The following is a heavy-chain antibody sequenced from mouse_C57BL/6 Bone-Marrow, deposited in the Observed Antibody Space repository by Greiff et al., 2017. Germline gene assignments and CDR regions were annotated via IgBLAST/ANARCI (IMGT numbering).Heavy chain of an antibody. D-gene: IGHD1-1*01. J-gene: IGHJ2*01. CDR1: GFTFSDYG. V-gene: IGHV5-17*01. CDR2: ISSGSSTI. CDR3: ARETVCSSYFDY. Sequence: EVKVVESGGGLVKPGGSLKLSCAASGFTFSDYGMHWVRQAPEKGLEWVAYISSGSSTIYYADTVTGRITISRDNAKHTLFLQMTSQRSEATPMYYCARETVCSSYFDYWGQGTTLTVSS.